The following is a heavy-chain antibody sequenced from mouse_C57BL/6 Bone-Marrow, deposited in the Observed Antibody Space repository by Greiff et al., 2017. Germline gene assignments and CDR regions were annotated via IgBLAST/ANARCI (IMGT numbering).Heavy chain of an antibody. V-gene: IGHV5-4*01. CDR3: ARDHYYGSSRYAMDY. CDR2: ISDGGSYT. D-gene: IGHD1-1*01. J-gene: IGHJ4*01. Sequence: EVQRVESGGGLVKPGGSLKLSCAASGFTFSSYAMSWVRQTPEKRLEWVATISDGGSYTNYPDNVKGRFTISRDNAKNNLYLQMSHLKSEDTAMYYCARDHYYGSSRYAMDYWGQGTSVTVSS. CDR1: GFTFSSYA.